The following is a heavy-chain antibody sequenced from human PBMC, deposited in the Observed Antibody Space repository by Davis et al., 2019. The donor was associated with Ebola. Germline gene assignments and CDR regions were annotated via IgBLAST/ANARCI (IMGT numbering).Heavy chain of an antibody. CDR2: YYYTGSS. V-gene: IGHV4-30-4*07. CDR1: GAFVSSGGYS. J-gene: IGHJ2*01. CDR3: ARDGSSWYWYFDL. Sequence: MPSETLSLTCAVSGAFVSSGGYSWIWIRQPPGKGLEWIGYYYYTGSSYYNPSLKSRVTISVDRSKNNFSLKLSSVTAADTAVYYCARDGSSWYWYFDLWGRGTLVTVSS. D-gene: IGHD6-13*01.